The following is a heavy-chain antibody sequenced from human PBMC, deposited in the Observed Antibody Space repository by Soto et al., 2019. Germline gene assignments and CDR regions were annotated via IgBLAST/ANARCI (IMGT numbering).Heavy chain of an antibody. D-gene: IGHD3-16*01. Sequence: GGSLRLSCAASGFTFSSYGMHWVRQAPGKGLEWVAVIWYDGSNKYYADSVKGRFTISRDNSKNTLYLQMNSLRAEDTAVYYCARALGGGHGMDVWGQGTTVTVSS. CDR1: GFTFSSYG. CDR2: IWYDGSNK. CDR3: ARALGGGHGMDV. V-gene: IGHV3-33*01. J-gene: IGHJ6*02.